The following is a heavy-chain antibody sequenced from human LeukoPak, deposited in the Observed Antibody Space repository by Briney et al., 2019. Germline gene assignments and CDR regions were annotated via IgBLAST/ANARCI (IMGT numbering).Heavy chain of an antibody. CDR1: GFTVSSNY. D-gene: IGHD2-8*01. J-gene: IGHJ4*02. CDR3: TKGLWAGVSAARD. CDR2: IYTSGST. V-gene: IGHV3-66*01. Sequence: GGSLRLSCAASGFTVSSNYMSWVRQAPGKGLEWVSVIYTSGSTYYADSVKGRFTISRDNPQNTLDLQMNSLRTEDTAVYYCTKGLWAGVSAARDWGQGALVTVSS.